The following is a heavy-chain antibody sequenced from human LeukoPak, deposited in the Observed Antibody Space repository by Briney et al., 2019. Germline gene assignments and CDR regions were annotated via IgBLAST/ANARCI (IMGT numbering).Heavy chain of an antibody. D-gene: IGHD3-22*01. Sequence: GASVKVSCKASGYTFTGYYIYWVRQAPGQGLEWMGWINPNSGGTNYAQKFQGRVTMTRDTSISTAYMDLRSLRSDDTAVYYCAREYDSSGSQWDDAFDIWGQGTMVTVSS. CDR3: AREYDSSGSQWDDAFDI. J-gene: IGHJ3*02. CDR2: INPNSGGT. V-gene: IGHV1-2*02. CDR1: GYTFTGYY.